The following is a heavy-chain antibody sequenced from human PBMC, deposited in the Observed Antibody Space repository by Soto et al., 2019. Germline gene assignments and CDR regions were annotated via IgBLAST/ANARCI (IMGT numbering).Heavy chain of an antibody. CDR2: IYPGDSDT. V-gene: IGHV5-51*01. J-gene: IGHJ6*02. D-gene: IGHD6-13*01. CDR1: GDSFTSYW. Sequence: ESLKISSKGSGDSFTSYWVVWVRQMPGKGLEWMGIIYPGDSDTRYSPSFQGQVTISADKSISNAYLQWSSLKASDTAMYYCARNYSSPYYGMDVWGQGTTVTVPS. CDR3: ARNYSSPYYGMDV.